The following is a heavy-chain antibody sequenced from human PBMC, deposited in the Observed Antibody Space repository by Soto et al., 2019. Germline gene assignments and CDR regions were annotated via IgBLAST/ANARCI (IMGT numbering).Heavy chain of an antibody. CDR3: AREGSVTTVTTFDY. Sequence: GASVKLSCKASGYTFTSYGISWVRQAPGQGLEWMGWISAYNGNTNYAQKLQGRVTMTTDTSTSTAYMELRSLRSDDTAVYYCAREGSVTTVTTFDYWGQGTLVTVSS. V-gene: IGHV1-18*01. CDR2: ISAYNGNT. CDR1: GYTFTSYG. J-gene: IGHJ4*02. D-gene: IGHD4-17*01.